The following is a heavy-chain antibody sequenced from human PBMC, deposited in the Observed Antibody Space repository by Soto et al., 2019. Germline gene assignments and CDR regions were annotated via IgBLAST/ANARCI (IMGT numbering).Heavy chain of an antibody. D-gene: IGHD4-17*01. CDR1: GLTFSDYA. J-gene: IGHJ4*02. CDR2: LSYDGRNK. V-gene: IGHV3-30*04. CDR3: ATTAVTDFDY. Sequence: PGGSLRLSCAASGLTFSDYAMHWVRQAPGKGLEWLAVLSYDGRNKYYAASVTGRITISRDNSKSTLYLQMNSLRPEDTAVYYCATTAVTDFDYWGQGTLVTVSS.